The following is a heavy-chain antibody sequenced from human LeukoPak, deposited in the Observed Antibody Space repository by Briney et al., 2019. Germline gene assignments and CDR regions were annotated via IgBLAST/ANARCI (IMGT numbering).Heavy chain of an antibody. CDR3: ARDWGSSWYRGYFDY. D-gene: IGHD6-13*01. V-gene: IGHV4-39*02. J-gene: IGHJ4*02. Sequence: SETLSLTCSVSGGSISSSSYYWGWIRQPPGKGLEWIGSIYYSGSTYYNPSLKSRVTISVDTSKNQFSLKLRSVTAADTAVYYCARDWGSSWYRGYFDYWGQGTLVTVSS. CDR2: IYYSGST. CDR1: GGSISSSSYY.